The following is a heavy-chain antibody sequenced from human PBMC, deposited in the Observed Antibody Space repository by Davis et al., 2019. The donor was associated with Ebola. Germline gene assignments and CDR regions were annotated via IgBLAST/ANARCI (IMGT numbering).Heavy chain of an antibody. D-gene: IGHD4-11*01. J-gene: IGHJ4*02. CDR2: INSDASST. CDR1: GFAFRGSW. V-gene: IGHV3-74*01. Sequence: GESLKISCAASGFAFRGSWMHWVRQAPGRGLVWVSHINSDASSTNYADYVKGRFTISRDNAKNTVSLQMNSLRAEDTAIYYCARDVAYSNYDWGQGTLVTVSS. CDR3: ARDVAYSNYD.